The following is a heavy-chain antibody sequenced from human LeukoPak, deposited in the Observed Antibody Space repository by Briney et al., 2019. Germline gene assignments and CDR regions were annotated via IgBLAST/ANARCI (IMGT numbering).Heavy chain of an antibody. Sequence: ASVKVSCKASGYTFTGYYMHWVRQAPGQGLEWMGRINPNSGGTNYAQKFQGRVTMTRDTSISTAYMELSRLRSDDTAVYYCAREDDDGYYYMDVWGKGTTVTVSS. CDR1: GYTFTGYY. CDR2: INPNSGGT. CDR3: AREDDDGYYYMDV. V-gene: IGHV1-2*06. J-gene: IGHJ6*03. D-gene: IGHD1-1*01.